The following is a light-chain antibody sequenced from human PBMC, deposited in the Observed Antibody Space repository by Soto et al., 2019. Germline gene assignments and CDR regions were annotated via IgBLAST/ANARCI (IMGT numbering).Light chain of an antibody. J-gene: IGKJ2*01. CDR1: QSISSW. Sequence: DIQMTQSPSTLSASVGDRVTITCRASQSISSWLAWYQQKPGKAPKLLSYDASSLESGVPSRFSGSGSGTEFTLPLSSLQPDDFATFYCQQYNSYPYTFGQGTKREIK. CDR3: QQYNSYPYT. CDR2: DAS. V-gene: IGKV1-5*01.